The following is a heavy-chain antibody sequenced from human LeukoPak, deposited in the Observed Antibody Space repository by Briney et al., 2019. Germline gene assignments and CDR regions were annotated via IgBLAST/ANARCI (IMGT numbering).Heavy chain of an antibody. Sequence: PGGSLRLSCAASGFTFSSYWMSWVRQAPGKGLEWVANIKQDGSEKSYVDSVKGRFIISRDNAKKSLYLQMNSLRAEDTAVYYCAGPTIAVAGPYDYWGQGTLVTVSS. V-gene: IGHV3-7*01. D-gene: IGHD6-19*01. J-gene: IGHJ4*02. CDR1: GFTFSSYW. CDR3: AGPTIAVAGPYDY. CDR2: IKQDGSEK.